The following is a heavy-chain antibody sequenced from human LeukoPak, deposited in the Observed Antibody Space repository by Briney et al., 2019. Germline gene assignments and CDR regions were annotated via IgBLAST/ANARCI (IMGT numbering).Heavy chain of an antibody. Sequence: GGSLRLSCAASGFSVSNTYISWVRQAPGKGLEWVSVIYTGGSAYYAESVKGRFTISRDNSKNTLYLQMSSLRDEDTAVYYCARDAYSSGWYRWCDPWGQGTLVTVSS. CDR3: ARDAYSSGWYRWCDP. CDR2: IYTGGSA. D-gene: IGHD6-19*01. J-gene: IGHJ5*02. V-gene: IGHV3-53*01. CDR1: GFSVSNTY.